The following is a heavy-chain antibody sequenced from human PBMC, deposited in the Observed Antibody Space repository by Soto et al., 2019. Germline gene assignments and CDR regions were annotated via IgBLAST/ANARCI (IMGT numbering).Heavy chain of an antibody. CDR1: GGTFSNYA. J-gene: IGHJ4*02. D-gene: IGHD4-17*01. CDR3: AIGADYAGYFDY. Sequence: QVRLVQSGAEVKKPGSSVKVSCKASGGTFSNYAISWVRQAPGQGLEWMGGIILPFGTANYAQKFQGRVTITADESMTTAYIALSGLRSEDTAVYYCAIGADYAGYFDYWGQGTLVTVSS. CDR2: IILPFGTA. V-gene: IGHV1-69*12.